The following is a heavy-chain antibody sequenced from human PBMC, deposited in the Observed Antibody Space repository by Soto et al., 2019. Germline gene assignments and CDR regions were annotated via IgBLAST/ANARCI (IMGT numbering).Heavy chain of an antibody. Sequence: SGAEVKESGASVKVSCKASGYTFTGYYIHWVRQAPGQGLEWVGEISPKSGGTRYAQKFQCRVTMPKDTSIPTVYMELSNLSPDETAVYYCGRGRSGYLVVFYWGQGTLVTVHS. J-gene: IGHJ4*02. CDR1: GYTFTGYY. V-gene: IGHV1-2*02. CDR3: GRGRSGYLVVFY. D-gene: IGHD3-22*01. CDR2: ISPKSGGT.